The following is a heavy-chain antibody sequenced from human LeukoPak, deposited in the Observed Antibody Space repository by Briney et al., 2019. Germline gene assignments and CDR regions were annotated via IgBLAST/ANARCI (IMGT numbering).Heavy chain of an antibody. CDR2: IHASGPT. V-gene: IGHV4-4*09. D-gene: IGHD6-6*01. Sequence: SETLSLTCTVSGGSLSTYYWSWIRRPPGQGLEWIAYIHASGPTNYNPSLKSRITISVDTSKNQFSLKLSSVTAADTAVYYCARHDAGIAARPFDNWGQGTLVTVSS. CDR3: ARHDAGIAARPFDN. J-gene: IGHJ4*02. CDR1: GGSLSTYY.